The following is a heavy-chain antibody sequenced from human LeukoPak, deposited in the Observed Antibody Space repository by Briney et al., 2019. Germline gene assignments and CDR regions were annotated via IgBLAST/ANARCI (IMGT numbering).Heavy chain of an antibody. D-gene: IGHD3-9*01. CDR2: INPNSGGT. CDR1: GYTFTGYY. J-gene: IGHJ6*03. Sequence: ASVKVSCKASGYTFTGYYMHWVRQAPGQGLGWMGRINPNSGGTNYAQKFQGRVTMTRDTSISTAYMELSRLRSDDTAVYYCARAYYDILTGPTYMDVGAKGTTVTVS. CDR3: ARAYYDILTGPTYMDV. V-gene: IGHV1-2*06.